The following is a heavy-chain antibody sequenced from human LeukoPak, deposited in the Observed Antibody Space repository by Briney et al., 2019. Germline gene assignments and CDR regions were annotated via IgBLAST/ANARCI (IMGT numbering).Heavy chain of an antibody. Sequence: GGSLRLSCAASGFTFSSYWMSWVRQAPGKGLEWVANIKQDGSEKYYVDSMKGRFTISGDNAKNSLYLQMNSLRAEDTAVYYCARAGRDGDDLFDYWGQGTLVTVSS. V-gene: IGHV3-7*01. J-gene: IGHJ4*02. CDR1: GFTFSSYW. D-gene: IGHD5-24*01. CDR3: ARAGRDGDDLFDY. CDR2: IKQDGSEK.